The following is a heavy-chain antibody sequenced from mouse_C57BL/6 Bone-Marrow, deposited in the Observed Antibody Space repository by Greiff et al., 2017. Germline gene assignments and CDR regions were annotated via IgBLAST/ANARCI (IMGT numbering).Heavy chain of an antibody. V-gene: IGHV1-76*01. CDR1: GYTFTDYY. D-gene: IGHD1-1*01. CDR2: IYPGSGNT. CDR3: ARMGYGSSSHFDV. J-gene: IGHJ1*03. Sequence: VQLQESGAELVRPGASVKLSCKASGYTFTDYYINWVKQRPGQGLEWIARIYPGSGNTYYNEKFKGKATLTAEKSSSTAYMQLSSLTSEDSAVYFCARMGYGSSSHFDVWGTGPTVTVSS.